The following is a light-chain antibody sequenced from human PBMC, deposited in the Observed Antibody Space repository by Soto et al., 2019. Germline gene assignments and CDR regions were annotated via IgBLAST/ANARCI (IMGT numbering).Light chain of an antibody. CDR2: DAS. CDR3: QQYNSYSPLT. J-gene: IGKJ4*01. CDR1: QSISNW. Sequence: DIPMTQSPSTLSASVGDRVTITCRASQSISNWLAWYQQKPGKAPKLLIYDASSLEGGVPSRFSGSGSGTEFTLPISSLQPDDFATYYCQQYNSYSPLTFGGGTKVEIK. V-gene: IGKV1-5*01.